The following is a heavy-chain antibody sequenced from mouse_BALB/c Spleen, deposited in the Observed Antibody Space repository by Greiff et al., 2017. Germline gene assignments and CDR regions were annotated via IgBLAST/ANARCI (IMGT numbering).Heavy chain of an antibody. V-gene: IGHV14-3*02. CDR1: GFNIKDTY. J-gene: IGHJ1*01. CDR3: ARRDTTVVGNWYFDV. CDR2: IDPANGNT. Sequence: EQLKQSGAELVKPGASVKLSCTASGFNIKDTYMHWVKQRPEQGLEWIGRIDPANGNTKYDPKFQGKATITADTSSNTAYLQLSSLTSEDTAVYYCARRDTTVVGNWYFDVWGAGTTVTVSS. D-gene: IGHD1-1*01.